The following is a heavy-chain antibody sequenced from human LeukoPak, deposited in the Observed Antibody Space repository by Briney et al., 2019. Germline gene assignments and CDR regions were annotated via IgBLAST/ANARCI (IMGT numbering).Heavy chain of an antibody. CDR1: GGSISSYY. CDR2: IYYSGST. D-gene: IGHD3-3*01. CDR3: ASGHTDFWSGYSGMDV. V-gene: IGHV4-59*01. Sequence: SETLSLTCTVSGGSISSYYWSWIRQPPGKGLEWIGYIYYSGSTNYNPSLKSRVTISVDTSKNQFSLKLSSVTAADTAVYYCASGHTDFWSGYSGMDVWGQGTTVTVSS. J-gene: IGHJ6*02.